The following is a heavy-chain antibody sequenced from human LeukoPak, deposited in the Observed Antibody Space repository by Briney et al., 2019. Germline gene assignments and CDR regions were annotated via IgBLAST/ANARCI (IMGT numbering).Heavy chain of an antibody. V-gene: IGHV4-59*08. J-gene: IGHJ3*02. CDR3: ARSEGYPDDAFDI. Sequence: PSETLSLTCTLSGGSISSYYWSWIRQPPGKGLEWIGYIYYSGSTNYNPSLKSRVTISVDTSKNQCSLKLSSVTAADTAVYYCARSEGYPDDAFDIWGKGTMVTVSS. D-gene: IGHD2-15*01. CDR1: GGSISSYY. CDR2: IYYSGST.